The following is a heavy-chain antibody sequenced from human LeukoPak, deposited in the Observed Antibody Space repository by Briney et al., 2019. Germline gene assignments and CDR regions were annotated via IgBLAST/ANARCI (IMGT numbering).Heavy chain of an antibody. Sequence: GGSLRLSCAASGFTFSSYAMSWVRQAPGKGLEWVSAISGSGGSTYYADSVKGRFTISRDNSKNTLYLQMNSLRAEDTAVYYCARPYSSGWYGDFDYWGQGTLVTVSS. CDR2: ISGSGGST. CDR3: ARPYSSGWYGDFDY. J-gene: IGHJ4*02. D-gene: IGHD6-19*01. CDR1: GFTFSSYA. V-gene: IGHV3-23*01.